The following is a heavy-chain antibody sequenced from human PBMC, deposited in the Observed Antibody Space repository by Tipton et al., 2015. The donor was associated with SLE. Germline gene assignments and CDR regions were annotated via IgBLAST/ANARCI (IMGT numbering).Heavy chain of an antibody. CDR3: ARGVAGYFYYCYMDV. CDR1: GGSFSGYA. J-gene: IGHJ6*03. V-gene: IGHV4-34*01. CDR2: ISHSGSA. Sequence: LRLSCAVSGGSFSGYAWSWIRQSPGKRLEWIGEISHSGSANYNPSLKSRGTISLDMSKNQFSLRVSSVTAADTAVYYCARGVAGYFYYCYMDVWGKGTTVTISS.